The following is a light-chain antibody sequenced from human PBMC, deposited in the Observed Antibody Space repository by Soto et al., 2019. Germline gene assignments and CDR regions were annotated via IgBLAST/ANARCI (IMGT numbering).Light chain of an antibody. CDR2: EVA. CDR3: SSYTNTGTLVV. J-gene: IGLJ3*02. CDR1: GSDIGTYNF. V-gene: IGLV2-14*01. Sequence: QSVLTQPASVSGSPGQSITISCSGSGSDIGTYNFVSWYQHRPGRAPKLIISEVANRPSGVSDRFSGSKSGSLASLTISGLQADDEAVYYCSSYTNTGTLVVFGVGTNLTVL.